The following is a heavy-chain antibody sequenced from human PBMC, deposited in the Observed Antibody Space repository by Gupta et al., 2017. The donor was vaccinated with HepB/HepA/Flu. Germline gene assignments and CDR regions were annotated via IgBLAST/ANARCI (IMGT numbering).Heavy chain of an antibody. D-gene: IGHD2-21*02. CDR3: ASAECGGDCYSVAFDY. J-gene: IGHJ4*02. CDR1: GFTFSSYA. CDR2: IIGSGGST. Sequence: EVQLLESGGGLVQPGGSLRLSCAASGFTFSSYAMSWVRQAPGKGLEWVSAIIGSGGSTYYADSVKGRFTISRDDSKNTLYLQMNSLRAEDTAVYDCASAECGGDCYSVAFDYWGQGTLVTVSA. V-gene: IGHV3-23*01.